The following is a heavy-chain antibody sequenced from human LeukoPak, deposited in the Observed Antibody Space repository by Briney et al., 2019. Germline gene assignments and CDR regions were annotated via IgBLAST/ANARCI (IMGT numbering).Heavy chain of an antibody. CDR1: GFTFSGYA. D-gene: IGHD3-10*01. CDR3: AKDLVTGSLDY. V-gene: IGHV3-23*01. CDR2: ISSGGGST. J-gene: IGHJ4*02. Sequence: GGSLRLSCAASGFTFSGYAMTWVRQAPGKGLEWVSSISSGGGSTYYADSVKGRFTISRDNSKNTLYLQINSLRAEDTAIYYCAKDLVTGSLDYWGQGTLVTVSS.